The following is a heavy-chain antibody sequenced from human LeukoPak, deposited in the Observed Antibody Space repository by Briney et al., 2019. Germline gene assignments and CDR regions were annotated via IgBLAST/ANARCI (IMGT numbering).Heavy chain of an antibody. D-gene: IGHD3-3*01. V-gene: IGHV3-15*01. CDR3: ARDMGITIFGVVMRAFDI. CDR1: GFTFSNAW. CDR2: IKSKTDGGTT. Sequence: GGSLRLSCAASGFTFSNAWMSWVRQAPGKGLEWVGRIKSKTDGGTTDYAAPVKGRFTISRDDSKNTLYLQMNSLKTEDTAVYYCARDMGITIFGVVMRAFDIWGQGTMVTVSS. J-gene: IGHJ3*02.